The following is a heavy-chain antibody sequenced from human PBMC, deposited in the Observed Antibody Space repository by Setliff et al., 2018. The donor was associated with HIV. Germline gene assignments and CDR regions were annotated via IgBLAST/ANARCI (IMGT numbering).Heavy chain of an antibody. CDR1: GYTFSSSW. D-gene: IGHD3-22*01. J-gene: IGHJ4*02. V-gene: IGHV5-51*01. CDR3: ARHYYDSSGLH. CDR2: IFPGDSDT. Sequence: CRASGYTFSSSWIGWVRQMPGQGLEWMGVIFPGDSDTRYSPSFQGQVTISADKSISTAYLQWSSLKASDTAMYYCARHYYDSSGLHWGQGTLVTVSS.